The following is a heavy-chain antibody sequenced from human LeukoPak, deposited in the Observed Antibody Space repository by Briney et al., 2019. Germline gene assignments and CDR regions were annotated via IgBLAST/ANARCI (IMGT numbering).Heavy chain of an antibody. Sequence: SETLSLTCTVSGGSISSSSYYWGWIRQPPGKGLEWIGSIYYSGSTYYNPSLKSRVTISVDTSKNQFSLKLSSVTAADTAVYYCAREDTPMITPFDYWGQGTLVTVSS. CDR2: IYYSGST. CDR1: GGSISSSSYY. CDR3: AREDTPMITPFDY. D-gene: IGHD5-18*01. V-gene: IGHV4-39*07. J-gene: IGHJ4*02.